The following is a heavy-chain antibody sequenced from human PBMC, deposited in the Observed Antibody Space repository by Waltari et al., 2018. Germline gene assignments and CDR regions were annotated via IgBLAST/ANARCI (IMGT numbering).Heavy chain of an antibody. Sequence: QVQLQQWGAGLLKPSETLSLTCAVYGGSFSRYYGSWVRQTPGKVLDWIGQINQYGTNSSNPSLKSRVTLSADASKNEFSRKMNSVTAADTGGYYCARGYGEEDYWSPFIWGQGTTVTVSS. J-gene: IGHJ6*02. V-gene: IGHV4-34*02. CDR1: GGSFSRYY. CDR3: ARGYGEEDYWSPFI. D-gene: IGHD4-17*01. CDR2: INQYGTN.